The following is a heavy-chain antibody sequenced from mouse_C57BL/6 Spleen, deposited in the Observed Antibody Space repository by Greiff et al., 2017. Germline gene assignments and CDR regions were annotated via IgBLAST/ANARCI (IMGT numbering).Heavy chain of an antibody. J-gene: IGHJ2*01. CDR1: GYTFTSYW. V-gene: IGHV1-61*01. CDR2: IYPSDSDT. Sequence: VQLQQPGAELVRPGSSVKLSCKASGYTFTSYWMDWVKQRPGQGLEWIGYIYPSDSDTHYNQQFKDKATLTVDKSSSTAYMQLSSLTSEDSAVYYCARYRAQSYYFDYWGQGTTLTVSS. CDR3: ARYRAQSYYFDY. D-gene: IGHD2-14*01.